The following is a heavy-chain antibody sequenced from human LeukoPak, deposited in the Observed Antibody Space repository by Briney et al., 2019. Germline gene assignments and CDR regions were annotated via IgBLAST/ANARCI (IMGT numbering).Heavy chain of an antibody. J-gene: IGHJ4*02. D-gene: IGHD1-26*01. CDR2: ISAYNGNT. Sequence: AAVKVSCKASGYTFTSYGISWVRQAPGQGLEWMGWISAYNGNTNYAQKLQGRVTMTTDTSTSTAYMERRSLRSDDTAVYSCASVGAGRTNDYWGQGTLVTVSS. V-gene: IGHV1-18*01. CDR1: GYTFTSYG. CDR3: ASVGAGRTNDY.